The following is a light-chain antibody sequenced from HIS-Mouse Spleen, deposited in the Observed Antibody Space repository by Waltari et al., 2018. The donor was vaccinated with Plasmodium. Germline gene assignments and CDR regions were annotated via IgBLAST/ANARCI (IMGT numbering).Light chain of an antibody. V-gene: IGKV1-9*01. J-gene: IGKJ4*01. CDR2: AAS. CDR1: QGISSY. Sequence: DIQLTQSPSFLSASVGDRVTITCRASQGISSYLAWYQQKPGKAPKLLIYAASTLQSGVPSSFSGSGSGTEFTLTISSLQPEDFATYYCQQLNSYPLTSGGGTKVEIK. CDR3: QQLNSYPLT.